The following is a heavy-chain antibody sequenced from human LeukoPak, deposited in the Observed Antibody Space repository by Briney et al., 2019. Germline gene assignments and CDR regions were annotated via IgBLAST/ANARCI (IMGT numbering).Heavy chain of an antibody. Sequence: SETLSLTCTVSGGSISSYYWSWIRQPPGKGLEWIGYIYYSGSTNYNPSLKSRVTISVDTSKNQFSLKLSSVTAADTAVYSCARGSVRGEFDPWGQGTLVTVSS. CDR1: GGSISSYY. CDR2: IYYSGST. D-gene: IGHD3-10*01. CDR3: ARGSVRGEFDP. J-gene: IGHJ5*02. V-gene: IGHV4-59*01.